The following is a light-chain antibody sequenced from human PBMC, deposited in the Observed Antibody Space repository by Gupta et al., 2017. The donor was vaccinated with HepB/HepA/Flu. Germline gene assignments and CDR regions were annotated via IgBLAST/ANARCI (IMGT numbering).Light chain of an antibody. V-gene: IGKV1-33*01. CDR2: DAS. CDR3: QQYGNPPFT. Sequence: DIKMPQSPSSLSASVGDRVTITCQASQDISNYLNWYQQKPGKAPKLLIYDASNLETGFPARFSGSGSGTDLTFTISRLQPEDIATYYCQQYGNPPFTFGHGTRLEMK. CDR1: QDISNY. J-gene: IGKJ5*01.